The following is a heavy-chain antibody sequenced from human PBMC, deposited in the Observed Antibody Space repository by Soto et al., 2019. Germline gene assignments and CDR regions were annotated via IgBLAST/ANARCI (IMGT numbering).Heavy chain of an antibody. CDR3: AREWRSGGYSGYDWFDGMDV. J-gene: IGHJ6*02. D-gene: IGHD5-12*01. Sequence: GASVKVSCKASGGTFSSYAVSWVRQAPGQGLEWKGGIIPIFGTANYAQKFQGRVTITADESTSTAYMELSSLRSEDTAVYYCAREWRSGGYSGYDWFDGMDVWGQGTTVTVSS. CDR1: GGTFSSYA. V-gene: IGHV1-69*13. CDR2: IIPIFGTA.